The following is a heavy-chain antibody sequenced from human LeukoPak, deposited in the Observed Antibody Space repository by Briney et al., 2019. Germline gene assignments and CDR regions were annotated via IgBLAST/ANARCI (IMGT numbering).Heavy chain of an antibody. CDR2: IRHDGSHH. D-gene: IGHD1-26*01. J-gene: IGHJ4*02. CDR3: ARDYKLSRWELLY. Sequence: PGGSLRLSCAASGFGFSSYAMHWVRQAPGKGLEWVAFIRHDGSHHYHGDSVKGRFTISRDNSKNTLYPQMNSLRAEDTAVYYCARDYKLSRWELLYWGQGTLVTVSS. V-gene: IGHV3-30*02. CDR1: GFGFSSYA.